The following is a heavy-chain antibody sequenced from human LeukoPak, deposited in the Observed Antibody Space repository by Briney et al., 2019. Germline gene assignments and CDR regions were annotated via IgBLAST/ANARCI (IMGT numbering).Heavy chain of an antibody. Sequence: GGSLSLSCAASGFTVSSNYMSWVRQAPGKGLEWVSVIYSGGSTYYADSVKGRFTISRDNSKNTLYLQMNSLRAEDTAVYYCARDNYGDYGMDVWGKGTTVTVSS. V-gene: IGHV3-53*01. CDR2: IYSGGST. J-gene: IGHJ6*04. CDR3: ARDNYGDYGMDV. D-gene: IGHD4-17*01. CDR1: GFTVSSNY.